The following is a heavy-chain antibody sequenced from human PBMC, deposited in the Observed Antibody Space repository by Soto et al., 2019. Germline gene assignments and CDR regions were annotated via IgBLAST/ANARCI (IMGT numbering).Heavy chain of an antibody. CDR1: GFTFRSFW. V-gene: IGHV3-7*03. CDR3: RSDRYPRFYDGSGSYPYS. CDR2: IKSDGSET. J-gene: IGHJ5*02. D-gene: IGHD3-10*01. Sequence: GGSLRLSCGASGFTFRSFWISWGRQAPGKGLEWVANIKSDGSETQYVDSVKGRFTISRDNPKRSLFLQMNSLRAEDTAVYFCRSDRYPRFYDGSGSYPYSWGQGTPVTVSS.